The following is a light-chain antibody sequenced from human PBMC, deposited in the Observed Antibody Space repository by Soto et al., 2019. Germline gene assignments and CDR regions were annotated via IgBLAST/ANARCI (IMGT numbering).Light chain of an antibody. Sequence: DIQMTQSPSSLSASVGDRVTITGRASQIISSYLNWYQQKPGKAPKLLGYAASSLQSGVPSRFSGRGPGTDFTHTISSLQPEDFAPYFFQQSYSTPFFGQGTKLEIK. CDR3: QQSYSTPF. V-gene: IGKV1-39*01. CDR1: QIISSY. CDR2: AAS. J-gene: IGKJ2*01.